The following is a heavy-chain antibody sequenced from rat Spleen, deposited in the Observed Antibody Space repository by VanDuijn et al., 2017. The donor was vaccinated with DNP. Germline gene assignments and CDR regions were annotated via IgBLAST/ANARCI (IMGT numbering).Heavy chain of an antibody. Sequence: EVQLVESGGGLVQPGRSMKLSCAASGFTFSNYYMAWVRQAPTKGLEWVATILYDGSRTYYRDSVKARFTISRDNAKSTLYLQMDSLRSEDTATYYCATFEGRDAWGRGTSVTVSS. V-gene: IGHV5S10*01. CDR1: GFTFSNYY. CDR2: ILYDGSRT. CDR3: ATFEGRDA. D-gene: IGHD1-11*01. J-gene: IGHJ4*01.